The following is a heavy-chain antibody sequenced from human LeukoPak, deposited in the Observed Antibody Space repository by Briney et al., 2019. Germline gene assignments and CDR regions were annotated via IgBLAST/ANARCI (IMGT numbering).Heavy chain of an antibody. D-gene: IGHD3-22*01. CDR1: GGTFSSYA. Sequence: SVKVSCKASGGTFSSYAISWVRQAPGQGLEWMGGIIPIFGTANYAQRFQGRVTITADESTSTAYMELSSLRSEDTAVYYCARGFLRVSTYYYDSSGYYFDYWGQGTLVTVSS. CDR3: ARGFLRVSTYYYDSSGYYFDY. J-gene: IGHJ4*02. CDR2: IIPIFGTA. V-gene: IGHV1-69*13.